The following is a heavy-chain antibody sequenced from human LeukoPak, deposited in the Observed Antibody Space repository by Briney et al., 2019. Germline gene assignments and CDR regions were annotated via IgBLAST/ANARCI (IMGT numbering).Heavy chain of an antibody. CDR3: ATDGVVPAARRDYYYYYYMDV. J-gene: IGHJ6*03. CDR2: ISYDGSNK. D-gene: IGHD2-2*01. CDR1: AFTFSTYA. V-gene: IGHV3-30*04. Sequence: PGGSLRLSCAASAFTFSTYAMHWVRQAPGKGLEWVAVISYDGSNKYYADSVKGRFTISRDNSKNTLYLEMDSLRVEDTAVYYCATDGVVPAARRDYYYYYYMDVWGKGTTVTISS.